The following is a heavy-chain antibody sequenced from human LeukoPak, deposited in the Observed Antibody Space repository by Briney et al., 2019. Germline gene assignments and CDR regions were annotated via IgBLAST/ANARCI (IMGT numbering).Heavy chain of an antibody. CDR1: GFTFSSYA. CDR3: ARDSDFWSGYYTPLGFDY. J-gene: IGHJ4*02. V-gene: IGHV3-30*01. Sequence: GGSLRLSCAASGFTFSSYAMHWVRQAPGKGLEWVAVISYDGSNKYYADSVKGRFTISRDNSKNTLYLQMNSLRAEDTAVYYCARDSDFWSGYYTPLGFDYWGQGTLVTVSS. D-gene: IGHD3-3*01. CDR2: ISYDGSNK.